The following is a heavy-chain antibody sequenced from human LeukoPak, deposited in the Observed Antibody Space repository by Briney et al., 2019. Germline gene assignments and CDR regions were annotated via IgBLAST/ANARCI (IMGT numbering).Heavy chain of an antibody. D-gene: IGHD3-3*01. CDR2: ISGSGDST. J-gene: IGHJ4*02. CDR1: GFALFNYA. CDR3: AKRLSFGVAIGDFDY. V-gene: IGHV3-23*01. Sequence: GGALRLSFSASGFALFNYAMSRGRPAPGKGVAWVSTISGSGDSTYYADSVKGRFTISRDSSMETLYLQMNSLRAEDTATYFCAKRLSFGVAIGDFDYWGQGTLVTVSS.